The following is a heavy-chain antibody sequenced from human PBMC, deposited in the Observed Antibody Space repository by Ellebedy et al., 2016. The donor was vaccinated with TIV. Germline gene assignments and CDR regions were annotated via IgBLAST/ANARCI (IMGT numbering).Heavy chain of an antibody. CDR2: IYQDGSDK. CDR3: ARRGSYGDYAVQVNNWFDR. D-gene: IGHD4-17*01. CDR1: GFSFRNYW. V-gene: IGHV3-7*01. Sequence: GESLKISCAASGFSFRNYWMGWVRQAPGKGLEWVANIYQDGSDKYYVDSVKGRFTISRDHAKNSLYLQLTSLRVEDTAVYYCARRGSYGDYAVQVNNWFDRWGQGTLVTV. J-gene: IGHJ5*02.